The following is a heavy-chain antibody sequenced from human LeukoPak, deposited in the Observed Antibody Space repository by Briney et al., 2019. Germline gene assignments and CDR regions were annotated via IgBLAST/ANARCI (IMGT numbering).Heavy chain of an antibody. CDR2: IIPIFGTA. CDR3: ASGDYYDSSGYYSNFDY. CDR1: GGTFSSYA. V-gene: IGHV1-69*01. Sequence: SVKVSCKASGGTFSSYAISWVRQAPGQGLEWMGGIIPIFGTANYAQKFQGRVTITADESTSTAYTELSSPRSEDTAVYYCASGDYYDSSGYYSNFDYWGQGTLVTVSS. D-gene: IGHD3-22*01. J-gene: IGHJ4*02.